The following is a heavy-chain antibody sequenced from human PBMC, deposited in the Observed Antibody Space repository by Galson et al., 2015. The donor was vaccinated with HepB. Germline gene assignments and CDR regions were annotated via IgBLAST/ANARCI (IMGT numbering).Heavy chain of an antibody. CDR3: ARHPGRGSVGYAFDR. Sequence: SEPLSLTCSVPHGSINNYYWSWIRQSPGNRLEWIGYIYYNGDTTYNPSLGYRVGMSVDTSVNQVSLWLTSVTAADTAVYYCARHPGRGSVGYAFDRWGQGTLVTVSA. CDR2: IYYNGDT. V-gene: IGHV4-59*08. D-gene: IGHD5-12*01. J-gene: IGHJ4*02. CDR1: HGSINNYY.